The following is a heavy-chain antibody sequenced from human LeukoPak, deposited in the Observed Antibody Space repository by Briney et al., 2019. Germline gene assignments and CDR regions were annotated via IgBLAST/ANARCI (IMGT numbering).Heavy chain of an antibody. CDR1: GGSISSYY. CDR3: AWFGEFDDY. CDR2: IYYSGST. D-gene: IGHD3-10*01. Sequence: SETLSLTCTVSGGSISSYYWSWIWQPPGKGLEWIGYIYYSGSTNYNPSLKSRVTISVDTSKNQFSLKLSSVTAADTAVYYCAWFGEFDDYWGQGTPVTVSS. V-gene: IGHV4-59*01. J-gene: IGHJ4*02.